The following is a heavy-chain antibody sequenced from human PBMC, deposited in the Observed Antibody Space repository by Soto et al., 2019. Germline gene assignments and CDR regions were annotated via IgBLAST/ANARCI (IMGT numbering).Heavy chain of an antibody. V-gene: IGHV1-8*01. CDR3: ARDVPSLRFLEWLASAKSDTKTDY. D-gene: IGHD3-3*01. Sequence: GASVKVSCKASGYTFTSYDINWVRQATGQGLEWMGWMNPNSGNTGYAQKFQGRVTMTRNTSISTAYMELSSLRSDDTAVYYCARDVPSLRFLEWLASAKSDTKTDYWGQGTLVTVSS. J-gene: IGHJ4*02. CDR2: MNPNSGNT. CDR1: GYTFTSYD.